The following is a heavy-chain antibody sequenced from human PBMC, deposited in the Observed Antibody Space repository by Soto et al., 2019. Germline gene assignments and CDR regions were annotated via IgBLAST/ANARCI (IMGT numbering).Heavy chain of an antibody. CDR2: ISYDGSNK. V-gene: IGHV3-30*18. CDR3: AKGLERRDGYNYLNYYYYYGMDV. CDR1: GFTFSSYG. Sequence: PGGSLRLSCAASGFTFSSYGMHWVRQAPGKGLEWVAVISYDGSNKYYADSVKGRFTISRDNSKNTLYLQMNSLRAEDTAVYYCAKGLERRDGYNYLNYYYYYGMDVWGQGTTVTVSS. J-gene: IGHJ6*02. D-gene: IGHD5-12*01.